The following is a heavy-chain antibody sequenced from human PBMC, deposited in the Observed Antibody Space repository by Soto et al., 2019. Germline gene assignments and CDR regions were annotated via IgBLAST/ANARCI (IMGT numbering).Heavy chain of an antibody. CDR3: ARNGGSTWYYFDS. V-gene: IGHV4-39*07. Sequence: SETLSLTCTVSGGSISSTSYYWGWIRQSPGKGLEWIGGVKHSGSTNYNPSLKSRVTISIDTSKNQFFLNLNSVTAADTGMYYCARNGGSTWYYFDSWGQGTVVTVSS. J-gene: IGHJ4*02. CDR1: GGSISSTSYY. D-gene: IGHD6-13*01. CDR2: VKHSGST.